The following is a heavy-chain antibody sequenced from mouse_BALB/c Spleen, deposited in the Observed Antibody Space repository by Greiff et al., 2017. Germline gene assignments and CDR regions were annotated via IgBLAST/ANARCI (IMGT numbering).Heavy chain of an antibody. CDR3: ARDGSYYGSSYERGAMDY. CDR2: ISDGGSYT. V-gene: IGHV5-4*02. D-gene: IGHD1-1*01. CDR1: GFTFSDYY. J-gene: IGHJ4*01. Sequence: EVKLVESGGGLVKPGGSLKLSCAASGFTFSDYYMYWVRQTPEKRLEWVATISDGGSYTYYPDSVKGRFTISRDNAKNNLYLQMSSLKSEDTAMYYCARDGSYYGSSYERGAMDYWGQGTSVTVSS.